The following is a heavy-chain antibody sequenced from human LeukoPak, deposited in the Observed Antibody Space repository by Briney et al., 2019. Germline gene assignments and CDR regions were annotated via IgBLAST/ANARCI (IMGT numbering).Heavy chain of an antibody. J-gene: IGHJ4*02. Sequence: GESLKISCKGSGYKFTDYWIAWVRQMPGKGLEWMGMIYPRDSDTRYSPSFQGHVTISADKSIATAYLQWSSLKASDTAMYYCARHIGLTTRYFDYWGQGILVTVSS. V-gene: IGHV5-51*01. D-gene: IGHD4/OR15-4a*01. CDR1: GYKFTDYW. CDR2: IYPRDSDT. CDR3: ARHIGLTTRYFDY.